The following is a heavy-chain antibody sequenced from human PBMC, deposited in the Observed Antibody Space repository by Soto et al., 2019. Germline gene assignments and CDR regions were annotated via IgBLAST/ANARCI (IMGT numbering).Heavy chain of an antibody. Sequence: EVQLLESGGGLVQPGGSLRLSCAASGFTFSSYAMSWVRQAPGKGLEWVSVISGSGDSTYYADSVRGRFTISRDNSKNTLYLQMNSLRAEDTAVYYCAKDSDGAAAGPTKFYGMDVWCQGTTVTVSS. CDR3: AKDSDGAAAGPTKFYGMDV. D-gene: IGHD6-13*01. CDR1: GFTFSSYA. V-gene: IGHV3-23*01. J-gene: IGHJ6*02. CDR2: ISGSGDST.